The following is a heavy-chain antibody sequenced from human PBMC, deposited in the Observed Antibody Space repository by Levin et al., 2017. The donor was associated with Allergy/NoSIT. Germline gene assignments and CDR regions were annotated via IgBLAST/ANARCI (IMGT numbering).Heavy chain of an antibody. D-gene: IGHD4-17*01. CDR2: IRDEGWI. CDR1: GFIFTDYS. Sequence: RPGGSLRLSCTASGFIFTDYSINWVRQAAGKGLEWVSYIRDEGWIFYADSVKGRFTISRDNAKNSLYLQMNSLRAEDTAVYYCVRDLHYAFDYWGQGALVTVSS. V-gene: IGHV3-48*01. J-gene: IGHJ4*02. CDR3: VRDLHYAFDY.